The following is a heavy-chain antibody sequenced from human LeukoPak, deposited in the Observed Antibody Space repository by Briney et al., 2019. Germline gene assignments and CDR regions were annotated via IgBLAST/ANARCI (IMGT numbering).Heavy chain of an antibody. CDR2: ISSSSSYI. CDR1: GFTFSSYS. Sequence: PGGSLRLSCAASGFTFSSYSMNWVRQAPGKGLEWVSSISSSSSYIYYADSVKGRFTISRDNAKNSLYLQMNSLRAEDTAVYYCARAVYCGGDCYPPHLGYWGQGTLVTVSS. J-gene: IGHJ4*02. V-gene: IGHV3-21*01. D-gene: IGHD2-21*02. CDR3: ARAVYCGGDCYPPHLGY.